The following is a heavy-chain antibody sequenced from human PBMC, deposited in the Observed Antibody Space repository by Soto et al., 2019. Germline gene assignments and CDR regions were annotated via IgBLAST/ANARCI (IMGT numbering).Heavy chain of an antibody. D-gene: IGHD3-22*01. J-gene: IGHJ4*02. CDR3: AADRRPTFDF. CDR1: GGSITSSNYY. V-gene: IGHV4-39*01. Sequence: SETLSLICTVSGGSITSSNYYWGWIRQPPGKGLEWIGNIYYSGSTYYNPSLKSRVTISVDTSKDQFSLKLTSVTAADTAMYYCAADRRPTFDFWGQGALVTVSS. CDR2: IYYSGST.